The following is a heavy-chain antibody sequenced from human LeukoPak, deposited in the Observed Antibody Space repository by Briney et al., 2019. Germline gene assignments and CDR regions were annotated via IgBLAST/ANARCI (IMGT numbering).Heavy chain of an antibody. D-gene: IGHD6-19*01. CDR1: GFTFDNYG. CDR2: INWNGGST. CDR3: ARGWQWLSFDY. J-gene: IGHJ4*02. V-gene: IGHV3-20*04. Sequence: GGSLRLSCAASGFTFDNYGMSWVRQAPGKGLEWVSGINWNGGSTGYADSVKGRFTISRDNAKNSLYLQMNSLRAEDTALYYCARGWQWLSFDYWGQGTLVTVSS.